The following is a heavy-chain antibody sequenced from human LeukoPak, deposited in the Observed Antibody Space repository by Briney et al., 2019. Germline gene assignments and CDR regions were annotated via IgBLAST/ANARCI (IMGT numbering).Heavy chain of an antibody. CDR2: ISGSGGST. V-gene: IGHV3-23*01. J-gene: IGHJ4*02. Sequence: GGSLRLSCAASGFTFSSYAMSWVRQAPGKGLEWVSAISGSGGSTYYADSVKGRFTISRDNSKNTLYLQMNSLRAEDTAVYYCAKGTTYYYGSGCSHFDYWGQGTLVTVSS. D-gene: IGHD3-10*01. CDR1: GFTFSSYA. CDR3: AKGTTYYYGSGCSHFDY.